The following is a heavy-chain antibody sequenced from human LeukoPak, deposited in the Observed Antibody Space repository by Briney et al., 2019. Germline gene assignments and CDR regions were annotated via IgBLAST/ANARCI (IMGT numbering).Heavy chain of an antibody. CDR2: ISAYNGNT. CDR3: AREFRYYGDLHY. J-gene: IGHJ4*02. Sequence: VASVKVSCKASGYTFTSHGISWVRQAPGQGLEWMGWISAYNGNTNYAQKLQGRVTMTTDTSTSTAYMELRSLRSDDTAVYYCAREFRYYGDLHYWGQGTLVTVSS. CDR1: GYTFTSHG. D-gene: IGHD4-17*01. V-gene: IGHV1-18*04.